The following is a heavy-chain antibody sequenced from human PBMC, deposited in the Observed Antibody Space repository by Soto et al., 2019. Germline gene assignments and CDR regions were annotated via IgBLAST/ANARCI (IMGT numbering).Heavy chain of an antibody. J-gene: IGHJ6*02. CDR1: GGSINSGDYY. CDR3: ARDDCRGTRCSYYYGMDV. Sequence: SETLSLTCTVSGGSINSGDYYWSWIRQPPGKGLEWIGYVYYSGSIFYNPSLESRVTISIDTSKNQFSLKLSSVTAADTAVYYCARDDCRGTRCSYYYGMDVWGQGTTVTVSS. D-gene: IGHD2-15*01. V-gene: IGHV4-30-4*01. CDR2: VYYSGSI.